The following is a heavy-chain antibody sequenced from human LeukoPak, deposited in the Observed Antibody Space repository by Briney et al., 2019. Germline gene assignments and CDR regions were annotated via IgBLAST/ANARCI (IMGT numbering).Heavy chain of an antibody. CDR1: GGSISSYY. CDR2: FYPSGST. J-gene: IGHJ3*02. Sequence: SETLSLTCTVSGGSISSYYWSWIRQPAGRGLEWIGRFYPSGSTSYNPSPKSRVTMSVDTPKNHFSLKLTSVTAADTAVYYCARDPEGALDAFDIWGQGTMVTVSS. CDR3: ARDPEGALDAFDI. V-gene: IGHV4-4*07.